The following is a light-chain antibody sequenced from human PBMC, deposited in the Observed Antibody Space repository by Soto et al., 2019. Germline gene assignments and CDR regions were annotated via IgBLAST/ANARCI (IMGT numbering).Light chain of an antibody. J-gene: IGLJ2*01. CDR3: QSIDSSGSSVV. Sequence: SYELTQPPSVSLSPGQTARITCSGDALPKQFAHWYQQKAGQAPVILIYNDTERPSGIPERFSGSSSGTTVTLTISGLQADDEADYYCQSIDSSGSSVVFGGGTKLTVL. V-gene: IGLV3-25*03. CDR1: ALPKQF. CDR2: NDT.